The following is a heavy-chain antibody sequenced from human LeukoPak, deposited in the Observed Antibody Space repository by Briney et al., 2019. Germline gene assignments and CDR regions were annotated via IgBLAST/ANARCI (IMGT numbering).Heavy chain of an antibody. J-gene: IGHJ4*02. CDR2: IKPDGSEK. CDR3: ARQANYYYDSSGYYYFDY. CDR1: GFTFSDYY. V-gene: IGHV3-7*03. Sequence: GGSLRLSCAASGFTFSDYYMSWIRQAPGKGLEWVANIKPDGSEKKYVDSVKGRFTISRDNAKNSLCLQMNSLRAEDTAVYYCARQANYYYDSSGYYYFDYWGQGTLVTVSS. D-gene: IGHD3-22*01.